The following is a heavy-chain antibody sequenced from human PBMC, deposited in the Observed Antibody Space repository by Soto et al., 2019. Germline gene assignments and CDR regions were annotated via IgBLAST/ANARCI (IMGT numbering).Heavy chain of an antibody. CDR3: ARVRVIRGVIPSHFGL. CDR1: GGTFNSYG. V-gene: IGHV1-69*06. Sequence: QAHLAQSGAEVRKPGSSVTVSCKASGGTFNSYGISWVRQAPGQGLDWMGVIIPLYGTVNYAQKFQGRVSVTAGKSTSTGYMDLNSLRSDGTAVYYWARVRVIRGVIPSHFGLWGQGTQVTVSS. J-gene: IGHJ4*02. D-gene: IGHD3-10*01. CDR2: IIPLYGTV.